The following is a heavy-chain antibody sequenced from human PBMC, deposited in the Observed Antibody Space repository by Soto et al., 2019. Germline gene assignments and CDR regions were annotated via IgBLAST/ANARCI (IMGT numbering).Heavy chain of an antibody. V-gene: IGHV1-46*01. Sequence: ASVKVSCKASGYTFTSYYMQWVRQAPGQGLEWMGIINPSGGSTSYAQKFQGRVTMTRDTSTSTVYMGLSSLRSEDTAVYYCARDEAMWDTAMAPWYWGQGTLVTVSS. CDR1: GYTFTSYY. CDR3: ARDEAMWDTAMAPWY. J-gene: IGHJ4*02. D-gene: IGHD5-18*01. CDR2: INPSGGST.